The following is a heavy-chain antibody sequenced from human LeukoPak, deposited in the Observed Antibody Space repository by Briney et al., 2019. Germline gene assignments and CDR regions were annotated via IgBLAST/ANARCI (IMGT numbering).Heavy chain of an antibody. CDR1: GYTFTTYG. J-gene: IGHJ4*02. CDR3: ARDPTEDFWSGFYSYFDF. V-gene: IGHV1-18*01. D-gene: IGHD3-3*01. Sequence: GASVKVSCKASGYTFTTYGLSWVRQAPGQGLEWMGWISTYNGNTNYARKFQGRVTMTTDTSTSTAYMELRSLRSDDTAVYYCARDPTEDFWSGFYSYFDFWGQGTLVTVSS. CDR2: ISTYNGNT.